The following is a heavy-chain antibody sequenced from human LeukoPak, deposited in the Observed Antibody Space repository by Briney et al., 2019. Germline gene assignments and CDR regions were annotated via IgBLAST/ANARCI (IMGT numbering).Heavy chain of an antibody. D-gene: IGHD3-10*01. CDR3: ARGGGSGSYEDWFDP. CDR1: GFTFSSYG. V-gene: IGHV3-33*01. Sequence: GGSLRLSCAASGFTFSSYGMHWVRQAPGKGLEWVAVIWYDGSNKYYADSVKGRFTISRDNSKNTLYLQMNSLRAGDTAVYYCARGGGSGSYEDWFDPWGQGTLVTVSS. CDR2: IWYDGSNK. J-gene: IGHJ5*02.